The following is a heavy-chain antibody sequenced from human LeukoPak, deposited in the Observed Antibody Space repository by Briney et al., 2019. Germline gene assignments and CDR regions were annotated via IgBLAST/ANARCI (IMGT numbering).Heavy chain of an antibody. D-gene: IGHD3-3*01. J-gene: IGHJ4*02. CDR3: ARYADYDFWSGIDY. CDR1: GGTFSSYA. CDR2: IIPIFGTA. V-gene: IGHV1-69*05. Sequence: KVSCKASGGTFSSYAISWVRQAPGQGLEWMGRIIPIFGTANYAQKFQGRVTITTDESTSTAYMELRSLRSDDTAVYYCARYADYDFWSGIDYWGQGTLVTVSS.